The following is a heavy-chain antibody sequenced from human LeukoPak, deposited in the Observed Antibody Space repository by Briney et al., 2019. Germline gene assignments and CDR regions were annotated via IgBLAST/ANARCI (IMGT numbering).Heavy chain of an antibody. V-gene: IGHV4-34*01. CDR1: GGSFSGYY. J-gene: IGHJ4*02. Sequence: PSETLSLTCAVYGGSFSGYYWSWIRQPPGKGLEWIGTIYYRGSTYYNPSLKSRVTVSVDTSKNQFSLKLSSVSAADTAVYHCARVGYDRSGYYLRPFDYWGQGTLVTVSS. CDR3: ARVGYDRSGYYLRPFDY. D-gene: IGHD3-22*01. CDR2: IYYRGST.